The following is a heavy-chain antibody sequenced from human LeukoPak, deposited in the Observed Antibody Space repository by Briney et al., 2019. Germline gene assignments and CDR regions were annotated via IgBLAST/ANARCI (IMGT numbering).Heavy chain of an antibody. Sequence: GGSLRLSCAASGFTFEDYGMSWGRQAQGKGLEWGSGINWNGGSTVYADSVKGRFTISRDNAKNSLYLQMNSLRAEDTALYYCARERWQQLDYYYYMDVWGKGTTVTVSS. V-gene: IGHV3-20*04. D-gene: IGHD6-13*01. CDR3: ARERWQQLDYYYYMDV. CDR1: GFTFEDYG. CDR2: INWNGGST. J-gene: IGHJ6*03.